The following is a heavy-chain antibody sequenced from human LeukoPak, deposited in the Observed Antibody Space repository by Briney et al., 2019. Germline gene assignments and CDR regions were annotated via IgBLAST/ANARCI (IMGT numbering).Heavy chain of an antibody. CDR2: INHSGST. Sequence: SETLSLTCAVYGGSFSGYYWSWIRQPPGKGLEWIGEINHSGSTSYNPSLKSRVTISVDTSKNQFSLKLSSVTAADTAVYYCARVECSGCPYYWGQGTLVTVSS. CDR3: ARVECSGCPYY. V-gene: IGHV4-34*01. D-gene: IGHD3-22*01. CDR1: GGSFSGYY. J-gene: IGHJ4*02.